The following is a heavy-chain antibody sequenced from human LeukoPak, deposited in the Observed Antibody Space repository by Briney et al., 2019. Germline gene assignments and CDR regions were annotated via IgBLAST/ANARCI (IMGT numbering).Heavy chain of an antibody. CDR1: GYSISSGYY. D-gene: IGHD3-10*01. J-gene: IGHJ4*02. CDR3: ARANYYGSGSPSVFDY. Sequence: SETLSLTCAVIGYSISSGYYWGWIRQPPGKGLEWIGSIYHSGSTYYNLSLKSRVTISVDTSKTQFSLRLSSVTAADTAVYYCARANYYGSGSPSVFDYWGQGTLVTVSS. CDR2: IYHSGST. V-gene: IGHV4-38-2*01.